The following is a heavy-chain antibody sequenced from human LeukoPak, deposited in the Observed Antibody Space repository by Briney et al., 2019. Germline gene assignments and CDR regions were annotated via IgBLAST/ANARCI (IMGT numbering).Heavy chain of an antibody. CDR3: ARSEHGGNSVGLDY. CDR1: GGSFSGYY. D-gene: IGHD4-23*01. J-gene: IGHJ4*02. Sequence: SETLSLTCAVYGGSFSGYYWSWIRQPPGKGLEWIGEINHSGSTNYNPSLKSRVTISVDTSKNQFSLKLSSVTAADTAVYYCARSEHGGNSVGLDYWGQGTLVTVSS. CDR2: INHSGST. V-gene: IGHV4-34*01.